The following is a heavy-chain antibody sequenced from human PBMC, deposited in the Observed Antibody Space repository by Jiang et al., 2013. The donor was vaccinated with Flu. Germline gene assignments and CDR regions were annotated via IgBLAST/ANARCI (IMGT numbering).Heavy chain of an antibody. CDR2: INTDTGNP. J-gene: IGHJ4*02. D-gene: IGHD2-15*01. CDR1: GYTFSNYA. V-gene: IGHV7-4-1*02. Sequence: QSGSELKMPGASVKVSCKASGYTFSNYAMNWVRQAPGQGLEWMGWINTDTGNPTYAQDFTGRFVFSLDTSISTAYLQISSLKAEDTAIYYCARAVGYCSDARCHLGYWGQGTLVTVSS. CDR3: ARAVGYCSDARCHLGY.